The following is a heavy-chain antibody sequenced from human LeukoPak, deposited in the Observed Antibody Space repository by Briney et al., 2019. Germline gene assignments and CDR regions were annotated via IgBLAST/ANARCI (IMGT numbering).Heavy chain of an antibody. CDR2: ISGSGGST. J-gene: IGHJ4*02. CDR1: GFTFSIYS. D-gene: IGHD5-12*01. Sequence: GRSLRLSCAASGFTFSIYSMNWVRQAPGKGLEWVSAISGSGGSTYYADSVKGRFTISRDNSKNTLYLQMNSLRAEDTAVYYCAKVGYSGYGYFDYWGQGTLVTVSS. CDR3: AKVGYSGYGYFDY. V-gene: IGHV3-23*01.